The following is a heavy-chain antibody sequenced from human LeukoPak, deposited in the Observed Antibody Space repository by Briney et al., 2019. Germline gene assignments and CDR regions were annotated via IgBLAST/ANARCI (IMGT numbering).Heavy chain of an antibody. D-gene: IGHD2-15*01. V-gene: IGHV1-8*01. Sequence: ASVKVSCKASGYTFTSYDINWARQATGQGLEWMGWMNPNSGNTGYAQKFQGRVTMTRNTSISTAYMELSSLRSEDTSVYYCARRRWGCSGGSCYSDYWGQGTLVTVSS. J-gene: IGHJ4*02. CDR3: ARRRWGCSGGSCYSDY. CDR1: GYTFTSYD. CDR2: MNPNSGNT.